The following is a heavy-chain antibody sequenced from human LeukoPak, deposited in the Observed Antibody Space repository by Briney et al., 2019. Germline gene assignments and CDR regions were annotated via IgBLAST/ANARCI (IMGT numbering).Heavy chain of an antibody. V-gene: IGHV4-59*12. CDR2: IYYSGST. CDR3: ARARPHSTFFDY. D-gene: IGHD2-2*01. Sequence: SETLSLTCTVSGVSMSTYYWSWIRQPPGKGLEWIGYIYYSGSTNYNPSLKSRVTMSVDTSKNQFSLKLSSVTAADTAVYYCARARPHSTFFDYWGQGTLVTVSS. J-gene: IGHJ4*02. CDR1: GVSMSTYY.